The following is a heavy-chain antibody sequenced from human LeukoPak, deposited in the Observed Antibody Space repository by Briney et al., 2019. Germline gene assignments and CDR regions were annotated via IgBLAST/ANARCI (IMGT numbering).Heavy chain of an antibody. CDR1: GYTFTGYY. CDR3: ARAPLEWLLYPSLFDY. CDR2: INPNSGGT. Sequence: GASVKVSCKASGYTFTGYYMHWVRQAPGQGLEWMGWINPNSGGTNYAQKFQGRVTMTRDTSISTAYMELSRLRSDDTAVYYCARAPLEWLLYPSLFDYWGQGTLVTVSS. V-gene: IGHV1-2*02. J-gene: IGHJ4*02. D-gene: IGHD3-3*01.